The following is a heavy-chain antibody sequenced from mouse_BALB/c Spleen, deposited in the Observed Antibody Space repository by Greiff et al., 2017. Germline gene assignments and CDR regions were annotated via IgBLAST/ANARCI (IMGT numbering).Heavy chain of an antibody. CDR2: INPSSGYT. CDR3: ARWREFFDY. J-gene: IGHJ2*01. Sequence: QVQLKQSGAELAKPGASVKMSCKASGYTFTSYWMHWVKQRPGQGLEWIGYINPSSGYTEYNQKFKDKTTLTADKSSSTAYMQLSSLTSEDSAVYYCARWREFFDYWGQGTTLTVSS. CDR1: GYTFTSYW. V-gene: IGHV1-4*02.